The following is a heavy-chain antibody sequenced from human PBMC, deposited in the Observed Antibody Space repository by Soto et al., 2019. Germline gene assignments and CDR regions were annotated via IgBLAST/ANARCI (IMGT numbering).Heavy chain of an antibody. D-gene: IGHD1-26*01. J-gene: IGHJ4*02. CDR1: GGSISSGGSY. Sequence: QVQMQESGPGLVKPSQTLSLTCTVSGGSISSGGSYWSWIRQHPGTGLEWIGYIYCSGSTYYNPSLKSRVTLAVDTSKNQFSLKLSSVTAADTAVYYCAGIYSGSPVWTLWYWGQGTLVRVSS. V-gene: IGHV4-31*03. CDR2: IYCSGST. CDR3: AGIYSGSPVWTLWY.